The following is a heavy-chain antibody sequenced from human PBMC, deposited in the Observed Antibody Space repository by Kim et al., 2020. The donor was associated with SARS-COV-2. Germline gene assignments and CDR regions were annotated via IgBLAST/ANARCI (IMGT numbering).Heavy chain of an antibody. CDR2: ISYSGST. Sequence: SETLSLTCTVSGDSFISSSYYWGWIRQPPGKGLEWIGSISYSGSTYYNPSLKSRVTISVDTSKNQFSLKLSSVTAADTAVYYCARQFPSANWNSDYYGMDAWGQGTTVTVSS. D-gene: IGHD1-7*01. CDR3: ARQFPSANWNSDYYGMDA. CDR1: GDSFISSSYY. V-gene: IGHV4-39*01. J-gene: IGHJ6*02.